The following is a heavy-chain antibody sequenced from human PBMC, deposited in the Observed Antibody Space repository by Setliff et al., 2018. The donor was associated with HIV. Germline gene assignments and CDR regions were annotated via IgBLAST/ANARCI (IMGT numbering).Heavy chain of an antibody. CDR3: VRHLRSYGAAIGYGMDV. J-gene: IGHJ6*02. D-gene: IGHD5-18*01. CDR1: GGSISSRSYY. Sequence: SETLSLTCTVSGGSISSRSYYWGCIRQPPGKGLEWIGSIYYSGTTYYNPSLKSRVTISIDMSKNQFSLNLSSVTAADTAVYYCVRHLRSYGAAIGYGMDVWGQGTTVTVSS. V-gene: IGHV4-39*01. CDR2: IYYSGTT.